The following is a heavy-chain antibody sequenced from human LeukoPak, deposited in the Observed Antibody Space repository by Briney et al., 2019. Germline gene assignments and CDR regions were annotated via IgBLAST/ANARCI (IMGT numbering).Heavy chain of an antibody. CDR1: GYTFTSCG. V-gene: IGHV1-18*01. J-gene: IGHJ4*02. CDR2: ISAYNGNT. CDR3: ARVAAAGPHFDY. D-gene: IGHD6-13*01. Sequence: ASVKVSCKASGYTFTSCGISWVRQAPGQGLEWMGWISAYNGNTNYAQKLQGRVTMTTDTSTSTAYMELRSLRSDDTAVYYCARVAAAGPHFDYWGQGTLVTVSS.